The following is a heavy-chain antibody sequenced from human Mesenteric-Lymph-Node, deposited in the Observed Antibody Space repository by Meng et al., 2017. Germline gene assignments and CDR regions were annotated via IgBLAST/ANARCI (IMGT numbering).Heavy chain of an antibody. V-gene: IGHV4-38-2*02. D-gene: IGHD3-10*01. CDR2: IYHSGST. Sequence: SETLSLTCTVSGYSISSGYYWGWIRQPPGKGLEWIGSIYHSGSTYDNPSLKSRVTISVDTSKNQFSLKLTSVTAADTAVYYCARVYYYGSGSYFYFDYWGQGTLVTVSS. CDR3: ARVYYYGSGSYFYFDY. CDR1: GYSISSGYY. J-gene: IGHJ4*02.